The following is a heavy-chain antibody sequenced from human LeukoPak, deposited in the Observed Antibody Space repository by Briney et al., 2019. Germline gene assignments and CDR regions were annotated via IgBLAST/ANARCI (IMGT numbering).Heavy chain of an antibody. J-gene: IGHJ4*02. D-gene: IGHD3-22*01. CDR3: ARIRYDSSGYSDC. Sequence: GGSLRLSCAASGFNFNHYSMNWVRQAPGKGLEWVSCISSSGSVIYYADSVKGRFTISRDNTKNSLYLQMNSLTAEDTSVYYCARIRYDSSGYSDCWGQGTLVTVSS. CDR2: ISSSGSVI. CDR1: GFNFNHYS. V-gene: IGHV3-21*01.